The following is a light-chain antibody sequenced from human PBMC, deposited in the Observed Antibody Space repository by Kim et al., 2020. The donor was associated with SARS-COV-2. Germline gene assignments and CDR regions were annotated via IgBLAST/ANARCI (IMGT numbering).Light chain of an antibody. Sequence: QSVLTQPPSVSGAPGQRVTISCTGSSSNIGAGYDVHWYQQLPGTAPKLLIYGNSNRLSGVPDRFSGSKSGTSASLAITGLQAEDEADYYCQSYDSSLSGSEWVFGGGTQLTVL. V-gene: IGLV1-40*01. CDR1: SSNIGAGYD. J-gene: IGLJ3*02. CDR3: QSYDSSLSGSEWV. CDR2: GNS.